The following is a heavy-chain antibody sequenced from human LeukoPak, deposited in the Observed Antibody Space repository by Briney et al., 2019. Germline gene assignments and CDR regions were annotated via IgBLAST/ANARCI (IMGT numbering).Heavy chain of an antibody. D-gene: IGHD6-19*01. V-gene: IGHV3-48*01. CDR3: AKDLDGSGMYGGHDY. CDR2: ISSSSSTI. CDR1: GFTFSSYS. Sequence: GGSLRLSCAASGFTFSSYSVNWVRQAPGKGLEWVSYISSSSSTIYYADSVKGRFTISRDNAKNSLYLQMNSLRAEDTAVYYCAKDLDGSGMYGGHDYWGQGILVTVSS. J-gene: IGHJ4*02.